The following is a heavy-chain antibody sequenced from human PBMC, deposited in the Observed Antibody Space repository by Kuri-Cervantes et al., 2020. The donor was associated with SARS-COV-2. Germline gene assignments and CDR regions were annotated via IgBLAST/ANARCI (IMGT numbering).Heavy chain of an antibody. CDR2: IYYSGSI. Sequence: GSLRLSCTVSGGSISSYYWSWIRQPPGKGLEWIGYIYYSGSINYNPSLKSRVTISVDTSKNQFSLKLSSVTAADTAVYFCARVAGYGGNSFTDYWGQGTLVTVSS. CDR3: ARVAGYGGNSFTDY. D-gene: IGHD4-23*01. CDR1: GGSISSYY. J-gene: IGHJ4*02. V-gene: IGHV4-59*12.